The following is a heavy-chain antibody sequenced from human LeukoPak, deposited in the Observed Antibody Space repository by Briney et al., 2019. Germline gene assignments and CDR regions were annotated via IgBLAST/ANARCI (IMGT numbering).Heavy chain of an antibody. V-gene: IGHV4-59*08. D-gene: IGHD2-2*01. Sequence: SETLSLTCTVSGGSISTYYWSWIRQPPGKGLEWIGNIYYSGSTNYNPSLKSRVTISVDTSKNQFSLKLTAVTAADTAVYYCARSPPHSNTWIFDYWGQGTLVTVSS. CDR1: GGSISTYY. J-gene: IGHJ4*02. CDR2: IYYSGST. CDR3: ARSPPHSNTWIFDY.